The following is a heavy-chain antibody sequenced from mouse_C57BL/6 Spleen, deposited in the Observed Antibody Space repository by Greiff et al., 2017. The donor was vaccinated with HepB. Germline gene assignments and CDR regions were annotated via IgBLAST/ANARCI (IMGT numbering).Heavy chain of an antibody. J-gene: IGHJ1*03. CDR3: ARAYYSNYEYFDV. CDR1: GYSFTGYY. Sequence: VQLQQSGPELVKPGASVKISCKASGYSFTGYYMNWVKQSPEKSLEWIGEINPSTGGTTYNQKFKAKATLTVEKSSSTAYMQLKSLTSEDSAVYYCARAYYSNYEYFDVWGTGTTVTVSS. D-gene: IGHD2-5*01. CDR2: INPSTGGT. V-gene: IGHV1-42*01.